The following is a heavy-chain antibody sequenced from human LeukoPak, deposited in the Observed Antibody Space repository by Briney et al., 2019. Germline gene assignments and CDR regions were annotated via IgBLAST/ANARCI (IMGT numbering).Heavy chain of an antibody. J-gene: IGHJ4*02. CDR3: AREAEEQQRSWAY. D-gene: IGHD6-13*01. CDR1: GFTVSSNY. CDR2: IYIGVST. Sequence: PRGSLRLSCAASGFTVSSNYMSWVRQAPWKGLEWVSVIYIGVSTDYADSVKGRFTISRDNSKNTLYLQMNSLRAEDTAVYYCAREAEEQQRSWAYWGQGTLVTVSS. V-gene: IGHV3-53*01.